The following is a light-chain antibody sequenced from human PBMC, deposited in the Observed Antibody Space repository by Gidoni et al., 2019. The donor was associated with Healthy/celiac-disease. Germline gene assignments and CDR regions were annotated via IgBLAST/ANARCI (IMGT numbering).Light chain of an antibody. CDR2: AAS. CDR3: QQSYNTPRT. Sequence: DNQRNQSPSSLSASVGDRVTITCRASQSISSYLNWYQQKPGTAPKLLIYAASSLQSGVPSRFSGSGSGTDFTLTISSLQPEDFATYFCQQSYNTPRTFGQGTKVEIK. J-gene: IGKJ1*01. CDR1: QSISSY. V-gene: IGKV1-39*01.